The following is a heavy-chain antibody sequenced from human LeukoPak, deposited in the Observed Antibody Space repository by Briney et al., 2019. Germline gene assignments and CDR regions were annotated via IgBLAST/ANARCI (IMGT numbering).Heavy chain of an antibody. J-gene: IGHJ4*02. V-gene: IGHV3-23*01. D-gene: IGHD1-26*01. CDR3: AKVRYSGSYYGYFEY. CDR1: RFTFSSYA. CDR2: ISISGGST. Sequence: PGGSLRLSCAASRFTFSSYAFSWVRQAPGKGLEWVSVISISGGSTYYADSVKGRFTISRDNSKSTLSLQMNSLRAGDTAVYFCAKVRYSGSYYGYFEYWGQGTLVTVSS.